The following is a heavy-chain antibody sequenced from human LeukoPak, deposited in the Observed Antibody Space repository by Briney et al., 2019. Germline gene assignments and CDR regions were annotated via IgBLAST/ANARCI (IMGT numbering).Heavy chain of an antibody. Sequence: GGSLRLSCAASGFTLRHFAMNWVRQAPGKGLEWVSSIASDGDTFYAGSVKGLFTISRDISTNTLHLQMNSLRADDTAIYFCANEAHRHLDLHNWGQGTLVTVST. J-gene: IGHJ4*02. V-gene: IGHV3-23*01. CDR2: IASDGDT. CDR1: GFTLRHFA. CDR3: ANEAHRHLDLHN.